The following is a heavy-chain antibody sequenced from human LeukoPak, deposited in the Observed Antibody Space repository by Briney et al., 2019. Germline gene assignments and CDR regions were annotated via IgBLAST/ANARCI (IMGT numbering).Heavy chain of an antibody. J-gene: IGHJ4*02. CDR1: GYSFTSYW. CDR2: IYPGDSDS. Sequence: GESLKISCKGSGYSFTSYWIGWVRQMSGKGLEWMGIIYPGDSDSRYSPSFQGQVTISADKSISTAYLQWSSLKASDTAMYYCARSCRDGYRDFGYWGQGTLVTVSS. V-gene: IGHV5-51*01. CDR3: ARSCRDGYRDFGY. D-gene: IGHD5-24*01.